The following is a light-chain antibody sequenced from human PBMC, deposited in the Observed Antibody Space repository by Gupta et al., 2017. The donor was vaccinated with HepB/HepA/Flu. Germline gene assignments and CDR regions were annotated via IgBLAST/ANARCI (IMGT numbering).Light chain of an antibody. CDR2: TAS. V-gene: IGKV3D-15*01. J-gene: IGKJ1*01. Sequence: EIAMTQSPGTLSVSPGERATLSCRASQSVGSNLAWYQQKPGRAPRLLIHTASTRAAGIPARFSGSGSATEFTLTISSLQSEDFATYYCQQYNNWPPSTCGQGTKVEIK. CDR1: QSVGSN. CDR3: QQYNNWPPST.